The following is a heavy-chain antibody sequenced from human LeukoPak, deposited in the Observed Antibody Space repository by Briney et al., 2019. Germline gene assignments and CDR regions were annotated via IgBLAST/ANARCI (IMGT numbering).Heavy chain of an antibody. Sequence: GGSLRLSCAASGFTFSSYAMNWVRQAPGKGLEWVSTIRGGGSSTYFADSVKGRFTISRDNSKHTLYLQMNSLRAEDTAVYYCAKDKGVLRFLAWLIDAFDIWGQGTMVTVSS. V-gene: IGHV3-23*01. CDR3: AKDKGVLRFLAWLIDAFDI. D-gene: IGHD3-3*01. J-gene: IGHJ3*02. CDR1: GFTFSSYA. CDR2: IRGGGSST.